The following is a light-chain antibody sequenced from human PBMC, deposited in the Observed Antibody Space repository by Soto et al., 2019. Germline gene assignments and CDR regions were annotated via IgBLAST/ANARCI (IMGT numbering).Light chain of an antibody. J-gene: IGLJ3*02. V-gene: IGLV1-40*01. CDR1: SSNIGAGYD. CDR3: QSYDSSVSGWV. CDR2: GNS. Sequence: QSVLTQPPSVSGAPGQRVTISCTESSSNIGAGYDVHWYQQLPGTAPKLLIYGNSNRPSGVPDRFSGSKSGTSASLAITGLQAEDEADYYCQSYDSSVSGWVFGGGTKLTVL.